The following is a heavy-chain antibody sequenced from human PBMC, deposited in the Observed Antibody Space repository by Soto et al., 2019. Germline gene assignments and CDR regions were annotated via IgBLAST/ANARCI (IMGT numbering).Heavy chain of an antibody. D-gene: IGHD6-19*01. J-gene: IGHJ5*02. CDR3: ARDMYSSDYFVKWFEP. V-gene: IGHV3-30-3*01. Sequence: QVRLVESGGGVVQPGRSLRLSCTASGFSFSSYAMYWFRQPPGKGLEWVAVISHDGINKHYAESVKGRVTVSRDNSNHSLDLPLNSLRGEDTAMYYCARDMYSSDYFVKWFEPWGQGTLVTVSS. CDR1: GFSFSSYA. CDR2: ISHDGINK.